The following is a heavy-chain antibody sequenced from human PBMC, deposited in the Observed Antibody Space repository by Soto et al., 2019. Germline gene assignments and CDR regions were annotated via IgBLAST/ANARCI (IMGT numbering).Heavy chain of an antibody. D-gene: IGHD2-15*01. CDR3: ARGSAF. J-gene: IGHJ4*02. CDR1: IRLFRLC. V-gene: IGHV3-23*01. CDR2: VGPGGDDT. Sequence: VELLESGGGLVQPGGSLRLLRGLWIRLFRLCHELVRQSPGRGLEWVSGVGPGGDDTYYADSVRGRFTVSSDNAKNTLYLEMRTLTVADTATYFCARGSAFWGQGTLVTVSS.